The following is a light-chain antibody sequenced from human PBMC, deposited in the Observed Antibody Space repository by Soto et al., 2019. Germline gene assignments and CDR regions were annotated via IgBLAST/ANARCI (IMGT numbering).Light chain of an antibody. CDR2: SNN. J-gene: IGLJ1*01. CDR3: ATWADGLNSYV. Sequence: QSVLTQLPSASGTPGQRVTISCSGSSSNIGSNTVSWYQQLPQRAPKLLIFSNNLRPSGAPDRFSGSKSGTSASLAISGLQSEDEADYYCATWADGLNSYVFGTGTKVTVL. V-gene: IGLV1-44*01. CDR1: SSNIGSNT.